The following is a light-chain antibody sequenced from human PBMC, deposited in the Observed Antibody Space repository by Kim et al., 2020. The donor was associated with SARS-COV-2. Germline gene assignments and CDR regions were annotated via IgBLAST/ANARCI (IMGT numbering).Light chain of an antibody. CDR3: QGWDSSSDHWV. V-gene: IGLV3-21*04. CDR2: YDS. Sequence: SYELTQPPSVSVAPGKTARITCGGNNIGSKSVHWYQQKPGQAPVLVIYYDSDRPSGIPERFSGSTSGNTATLTISRVEAGDEADYYCQGWDSSSDHWVFG. CDR1: NIGSKS. J-gene: IGLJ3*02.